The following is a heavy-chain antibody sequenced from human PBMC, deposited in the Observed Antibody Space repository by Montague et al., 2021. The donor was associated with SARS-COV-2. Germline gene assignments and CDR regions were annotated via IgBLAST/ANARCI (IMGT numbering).Heavy chain of an antibody. V-gene: IGHV3-21*01. CDR1: GFTFSSSS. CDR2: INSAGST. D-gene: IGHD3-22*01. J-gene: IGHJ4*02. CDR3: PFGDYYDRGGYYILGFDY. Sequence: SLRLSCAASGFTFSSSSVNWVRQAPGKGLEWVSSINSAGSTYYADSVKGRFTISRDNAKNSLYLQMNSLRAEDTAVYYYPFGDYYDRGGYYILGFDYWGQGTLVTVSS.